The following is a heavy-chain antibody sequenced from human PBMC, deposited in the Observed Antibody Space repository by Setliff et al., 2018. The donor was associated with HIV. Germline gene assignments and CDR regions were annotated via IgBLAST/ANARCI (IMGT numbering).Heavy chain of an antibody. D-gene: IGHD3-10*01. J-gene: IGHJ5*02. V-gene: IGHV4-34*01. CDR2: ISHSGST. CDR1: GGALSAYY. Sequence: SETLSLTCAVYGGALSAYYWSWIRQSPGKGLEWIGEISHSGSTKYNPSLRSRVTISVDTSKNQFSLKLISVTAADTAVYYCARAPGGRFGELLPWGQGTLVTVS. CDR3: ARAPGGRFGELLP.